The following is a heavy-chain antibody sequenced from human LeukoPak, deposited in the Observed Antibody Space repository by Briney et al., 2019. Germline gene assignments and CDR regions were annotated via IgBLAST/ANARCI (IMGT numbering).Heavy chain of an antibody. CDR3: ARPPDSSSSSAYMDV. V-gene: IGHV4-34*01. J-gene: IGHJ6*03. CDR2: INHSGST. D-gene: IGHD6-6*01. Sequence: SETLSLTCAVYGGSFSGYYWSWIRQPPGKGLEWIGEINHSGSTNYNPPLKSRVTISVDTSKNQFSLKLSSVTAADTAVYYCARPPDSSSSSAYMDVWGKGTTVTVSS. CDR1: GGSFSGYY.